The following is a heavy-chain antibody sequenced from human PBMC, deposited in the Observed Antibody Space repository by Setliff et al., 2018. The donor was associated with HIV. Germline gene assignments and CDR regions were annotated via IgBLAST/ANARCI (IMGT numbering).Heavy chain of an antibody. CDR2: INHSGST. CDR1: GGSISDSH. V-gene: IGHV4-34*01. J-gene: IGHJ4*02. Sequence: PSETLSLTCTVSGGSISDSHWSWIRQPPGKGLEWVGEINHSGSTNYNSSLNSRVTISVDTSQTQFSLNLTSVTAADTAVYYCVTVYYNFWSGYRGFFEYWGQGTTVTVSS. CDR3: VTVYYNFWSGYRGFFEY. D-gene: IGHD3-3*01.